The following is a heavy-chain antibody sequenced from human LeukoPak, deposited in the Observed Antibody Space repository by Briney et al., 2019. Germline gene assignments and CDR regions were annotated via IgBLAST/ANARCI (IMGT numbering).Heavy chain of an antibody. CDR2: ITPMLGPA. Sequence: SVKVSCKASGYTFTSYGISWMRQAPGQGLEWMGGITPMLGPANYAQKFQGRVTITADESTSTAYMELSRLRSDDTAVYYCARSRVVAIYGGYYYYAMDAWGQGTTVTVSS. V-gene: IGHV1-69*13. D-gene: IGHD3-22*01. CDR3: ARSRVVAIYGGYYYYAMDA. CDR1: GYTFTSYG. J-gene: IGHJ6*02.